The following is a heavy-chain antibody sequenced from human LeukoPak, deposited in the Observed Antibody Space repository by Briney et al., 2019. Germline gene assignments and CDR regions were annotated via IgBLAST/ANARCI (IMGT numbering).Heavy chain of an antibody. CDR3: ARPYSSGWDTIAY. J-gene: IGHJ4*02. Sequence: PGGSLRLSCAASGFTFSSYWMSWVRQAPGKGLEWVANIKQDGSENYYVDSLNGRFTNSRDNAKNSLYLQMNILRAEDTAVYYSARPYSSGWDTIAYWGQGPLVTVSA. CDR1: GFTFSSYW. CDR2: IKQDGSEN. V-gene: IGHV3-7*01. D-gene: IGHD6-19*01.